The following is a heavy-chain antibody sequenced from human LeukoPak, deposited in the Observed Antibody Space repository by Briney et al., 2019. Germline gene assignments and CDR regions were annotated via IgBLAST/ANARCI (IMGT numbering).Heavy chain of an antibody. V-gene: IGHV4-34*01. Sequence: SETLSLTCAVYGGSFSGYYWSWIRQPPGKGLEWIGEINHSGSTNYNPSLKSRVTISVDTSKNQFPLKLSSVTAADTVVYYCARTRSVLVFDPWGQGTLVTVSS. D-gene: IGHD3-3*01. CDR2: INHSGST. CDR1: GGSFSGYY. J-gene: IGHJ5*02. CDR3: ARTRSVLVFDP.